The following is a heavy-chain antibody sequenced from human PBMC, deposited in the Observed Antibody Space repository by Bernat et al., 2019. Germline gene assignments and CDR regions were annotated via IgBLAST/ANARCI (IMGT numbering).Heavy chain of an antibody. Sequence: QVQLQESGPGLVKPSQTLSLTCTVSGGSISSGGDYWSWIRQHPGKGLEWIGYIYYSGSTYYNPSLKSRVTISVDTSKNQFSLKLSSVTAADTAVYYCARAYWRGRLFRKTDAFDIWGQGTMVTVSS. J-gene: IGHJ3*02. CDR2: IYYSGST. CDR1: GGSISSGGDY. D-gene: IGHD2-8*02. CDR3: ARAYWRGRLFRKTDAFDI. V-gene: IGHV4-31*03.